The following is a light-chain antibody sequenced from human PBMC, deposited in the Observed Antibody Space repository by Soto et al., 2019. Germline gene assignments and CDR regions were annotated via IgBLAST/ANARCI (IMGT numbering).Light chain of an antibody. V-gene: IGLV3-9*01. CDR1: NIGSKN. CDR2: RDS. CDR3: QVRDSSTYV. J-gene: IGLJ1*01. Sequence: SYELAQPLSVSVALGQTARITCGGNNIGSKNVHWYQQKPGQAPVLVIYRDSNRPSGIPERFSGSNSGNTATLTISRAQAGDEDDYYCQVRDSSTYVFGTGTKVTVL.